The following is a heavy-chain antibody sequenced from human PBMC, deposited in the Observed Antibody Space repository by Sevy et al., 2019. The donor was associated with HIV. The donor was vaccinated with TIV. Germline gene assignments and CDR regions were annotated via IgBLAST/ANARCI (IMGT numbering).Heavy chain of an antibody. V-gene: IGHV3-23*01. CDR1: EFTFSNYA. CDR3: ARRPDLGEIIPTGVMDV. D-gene: IGHD3-3*01. Sequence: GGSLRLSCAASEFTFSNYAISWVRQAPGKGLEWVSVISSSGGTTYYAGSVEGRFTISRDNSKNTLYLQMNRLRAEDTAIYYCARRPDLGEIIPTGVMDVWGRGTTVTVSS. J-gene: IGHJ6*02. CDR2: ISSSGGTT.